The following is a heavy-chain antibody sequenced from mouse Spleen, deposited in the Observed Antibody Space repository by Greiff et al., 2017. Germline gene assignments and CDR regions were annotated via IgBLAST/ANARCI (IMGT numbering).Heavy chain of an antibody. J-gene: IGHJ4*01. Sequence: EVQLVESGPGLVKPSQSLSLTCSVTGYSITSGYYWNWIRQFPGNKLEWMGYISYDGSNNYNPSLKNRISITRDTSKNQFFLKLNSVTTEDTATYYCARVGRSGTLPMDYWGQGTSVTVSS. V-gene: IGHV3-6*01. CDR1: GYSITSGYY. CDR2: ISYDGSN. CDR3: ARVGRSGTLPMDY. D-gene: IGHD4-1*01.